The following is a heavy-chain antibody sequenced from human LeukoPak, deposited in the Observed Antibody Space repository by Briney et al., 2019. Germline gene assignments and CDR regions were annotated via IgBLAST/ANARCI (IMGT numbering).Heavy chain of an antibody. CDR3: AKDRTAVPLAYWYFDL. D-gene: IGHD2-2*01. V-gene: IGHV3-23*01. Sequence: PGGSLRLSCAASGFTFSNHAMTWVRQAPGKGLEWVAAIYGSGDSTFYADSVTGRFTISRDNSKNTLHLHMNSLRVEDSAIYYCAKDRTAVPLAYWYFDLWGRGTLVTVSS. J-gene: IGHJ2*01. CDR2: IYGSGDST. CDR1: GFTFSNHA.